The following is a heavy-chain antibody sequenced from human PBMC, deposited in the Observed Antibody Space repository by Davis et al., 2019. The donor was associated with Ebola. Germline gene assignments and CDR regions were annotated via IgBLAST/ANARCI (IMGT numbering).Heavy chain of an antibody. CDR1: GGSISSGGYY. V-gene: IGHV4-31*03. CDR2: IYYSGST. Sequence: SETLSLTCTVSGGSISSGGYYWSWIRQHPGKGLEWIGYIYYSGSTYYNPSLKSRVTISVDKSKNQFSLKLSSVTAADTAVYYCARAYGSGSYYKFYFDYWGQGTLVTVSS. CDR3: ARAYGSGSYYKFYFDY. J-gene: IGHJ4*02. D-gene: IGHD3-10*01.